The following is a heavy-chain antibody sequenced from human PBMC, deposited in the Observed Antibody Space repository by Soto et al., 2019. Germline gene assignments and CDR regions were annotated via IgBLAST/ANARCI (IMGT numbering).Heavy chain of an antibody. V-gene: IGHV3-30*04. Sequence: QVQLVESGGGMVQPGTSLRLSCAASGFTFNSLSLHWVRQRPDKGLEWVAVISHDGRVTFYADFVKGRFTVSRDNSKNTIYLQVNSLRAKDTSVYYCAGEPYGESQYVDYWGQGTLVTVSS. D-gene: IGHD2-21*01. CDR2: ISHDGRVT. CDR1: GFTFNSLS. J-gene: IGHJ4*02. CDR3: AGEPYGESQYVDY.